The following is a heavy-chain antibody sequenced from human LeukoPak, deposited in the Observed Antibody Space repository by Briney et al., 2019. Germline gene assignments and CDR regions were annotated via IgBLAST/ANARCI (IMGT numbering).Heavy chain of an antibody. CDR1: GFTSSSYS. Sequence: PGGSLRLSCAASGFTSSSYSMNWVRQAPGKGLEWVSSISSSSSYIYYADSVKGRFTISRDNAKNSLYLQMNSLRAEDTAVYYCARGPIAVAGTDFAYWGQGTLVTVSS. D-gene: IGHD6-19*01. J-gene: IGHJ4*02. V-gene: IGHV3-21*01. CDR3: ARGPIAVAGTDFAY. CDR2: ISSSSSYI.